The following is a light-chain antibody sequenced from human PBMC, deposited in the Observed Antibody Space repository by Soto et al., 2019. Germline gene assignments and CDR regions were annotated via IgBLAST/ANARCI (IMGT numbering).Light chain of an antibody. CDR3: QQRSNWPLT. Sequence: DIVLTQSPAPLSLSPGERATLSCKSSQRARSYVAWYHHKPAPAPRHLIYDASTRATGIPARFSGSWSGTDFTLTISSLEPEDVAVYYCQQRSNWPLTLGGGTKVDIK. CDR1: QRARSY. V-gene: IGKV3-11*01. J-gene: IGKJ4*01. CDR2: DAS.